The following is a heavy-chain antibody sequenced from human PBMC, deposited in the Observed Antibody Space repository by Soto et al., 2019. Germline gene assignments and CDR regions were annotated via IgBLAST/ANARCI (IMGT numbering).Heavy chain of an antibody. Sequence: QAQLVQSGAEVTKPGASVKISCKASGYMFTTLPIHCVCQAPGQGLEWMGWINTANGDTKYSLKYEGIITLTRDPSNFTTYLELTTLTSEDTAVYFCARDRHPTAYYVNDAFNVWGQGTMISVSS. CDR3: ARDRHPTAYYVNDAFNV. D-gene: IGHD3-10*02. V-gene: IGHV1-3*04. CDR2: INTANGDT. J-gene: IGHJ3*01. CDR1: GYMFTTLP.